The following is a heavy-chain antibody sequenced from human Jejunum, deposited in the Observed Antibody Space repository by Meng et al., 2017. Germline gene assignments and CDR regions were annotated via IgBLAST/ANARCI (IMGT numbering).Heavy chain of an antibody. CDR1: CFTISNAR. Sequence: LQVLECGGGGVQLAMSLSLSWTASCFTISNARMYWVLQPPGKGLEWVGSIKSKPNGGTTDYAAPFKSRITISRDDSKQTVYLKMNSLKTADTAVSYCGRAWSLDLWGRGTLVTVSS. CDR3: GRAWSLDL. CDR2: IKSKPNGGTT. J-gene: IGHJ2*01. V-gene: IGHV3-15*07.